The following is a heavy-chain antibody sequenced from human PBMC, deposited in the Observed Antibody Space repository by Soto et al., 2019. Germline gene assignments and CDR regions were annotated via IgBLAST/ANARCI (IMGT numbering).Heavy chain of an antibody. CDR1: GGSISSGGYY. V-gene: IGHV4-31*03. CDR2: IYYSGST. Sequence: QGQLQVSGPGLVKPSQTLSLTGTVSGGSISSGGYYWSWIRQHPGKGLEWIGYIYYSGSTYYNPSLKSRVSIAVDTSKNQFSLKLSSVTAADTAVYYCARGPYYYDRSDAFDIWGQGTMVTVSS. J-gene: IGHJ3*02. CDR3: ARGPYYYDRSDAFDI. D-gene: IGHD3-22*01.